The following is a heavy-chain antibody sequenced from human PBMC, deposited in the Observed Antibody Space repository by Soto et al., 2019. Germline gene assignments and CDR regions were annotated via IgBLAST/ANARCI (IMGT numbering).Heavy chain of an antibody. J-gene: IGHJ4*02. D-gene: IGHD1-26*01. Sequence: PGGSLRLSCAASGFTFSSYGMHWVRQAPGKGLEWVAVISYDGSNKYYADSVKGRFTISRDNSKNTLYLQMNSLRAEDTAVYYCARERWELAPPFYYFHYWGQGTLVTVSS. CDR1: GFTFSSYG. CDR2: ISYDGSNK. V-gene: IGHV3-30*03. CDR3: ARERWELAPPFYYFHY.